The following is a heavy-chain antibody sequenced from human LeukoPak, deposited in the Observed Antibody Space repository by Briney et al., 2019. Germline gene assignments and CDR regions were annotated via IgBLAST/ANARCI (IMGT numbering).Heavy chain of an antibody. Sequence: SETLSLTCTVSGGSISSYYWSWIRQPAGKGLEWIGRIYTSGGTNYNPSLKSRVTMSIDTSKNQFSLKLSSVTAADTAVYHCVRDYYDSSGYYYALWGQGTLVTVSS. CDR1: GGSISSYY. J-gene: IGHJ4*02. CDR3: VRDYYDSSGYYYAL. V-gene: IGHV4-4*07. CDR2: IYTSGGT. D-gene: IGHD3-22*01.